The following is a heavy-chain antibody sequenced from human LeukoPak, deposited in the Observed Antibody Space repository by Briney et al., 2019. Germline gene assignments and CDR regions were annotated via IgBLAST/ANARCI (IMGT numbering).Heavy chain of an antibody. D-gene: IGHD2-2*01. J-gene: IGHJ4*02. Sequence: GGSLRLSCAASGFTFSSYAMHWVRQAPGKGLEWVAVISYDGSNKYYADSVKGRFTISRDNSKNTLYLQMNSLRAEDTAVYYCARDGGYCSSTSCYDTPEYFDYWGQGTLVTVSS. CDR3: ARDGGYCSSTSCYDTPEYFDY. CDR1: GFTFSSYA. V-gene: IGHV3-30-3*01. CDR2: ISYDGSNK.